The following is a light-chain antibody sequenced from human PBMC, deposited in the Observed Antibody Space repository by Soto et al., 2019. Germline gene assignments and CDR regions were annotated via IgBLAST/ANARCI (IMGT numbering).Light chain of an antibody. J-gene: IGKJ5*01. CDR2: DAS. CDR3: QQYHKWPPIT. CDR1: QSVDGY. Sequence: EVVMTQSPATLSVSLGESATLSCRASQSVDGYLAWYQQKPGQAPRLLIYDASTRATGVTARFRGGGSGTEFTLTISSLQSEDSAVYYCQQYHKWPPITFGQGTRLEIK. V-gene: IGKV3-15*01.